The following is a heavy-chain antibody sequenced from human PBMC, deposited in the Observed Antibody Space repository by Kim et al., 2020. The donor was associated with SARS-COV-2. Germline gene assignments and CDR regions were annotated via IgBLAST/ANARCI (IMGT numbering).Heavy chain of an antibody. CDR2: INSDGSTT. Sequence: GGSLRLSCAASGFTFSSNWMHWVRQAPGKGLMWVSHINSDGSTTNYADSVKGRFTISRDNAKNTLYLQMNSLRAEDTAVYYCAKFSGFLDV. J-gene: IGHJ6*01. CDR1: GFTFSSNW. D-gene: IGHD3-10*01. V-gene: IGHV3-74*01. CDR3: AKFSGFLDV.